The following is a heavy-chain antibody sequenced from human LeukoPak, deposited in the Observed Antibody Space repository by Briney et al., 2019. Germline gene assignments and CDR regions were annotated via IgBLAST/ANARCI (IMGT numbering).Heavy chain of an antibody. V-gene: IGHV1-2*06. D-gene: IGHD3-22*01. Sequence: ASVKVSCKASGYSFTGYYMHWVRQAPGQGLKWMGRINPNSGGTNYAQKFQGRVTMTRDTSISTAYMELSRLRSDDTAVYYCAGGWYYDSSGYYPTLIDYWGQGTLVTVSS. CDR3: AGGWYYDSSGYYPTLIDY. CDR2: INPNSGGT. J-gene: IGHJ4*02. CDR1: GYSFTGYY.